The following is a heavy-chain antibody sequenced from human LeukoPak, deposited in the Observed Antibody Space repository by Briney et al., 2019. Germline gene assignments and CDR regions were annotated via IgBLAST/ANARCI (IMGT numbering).Heavy chain of an antibody. D-gene: IGHD2-15*01. Sequence: ASVKVSCKASGYTFTGYYKHWVRQAPGQGLEWMGRINPNSGGTNYAQKFQGRVTMTRDTSISTAYMELSRLRSDDTAVYYCAREARLGCSGGSCFNDAFDIWGQGTMVTVSS. CDR1: GYTFTGYY. CDR3: AREARLGCSGGSCFNDAFDI. J-gene: IGHJ3*02. V-gene: IGHV1-2*06. CDR2: INPNSGGT.